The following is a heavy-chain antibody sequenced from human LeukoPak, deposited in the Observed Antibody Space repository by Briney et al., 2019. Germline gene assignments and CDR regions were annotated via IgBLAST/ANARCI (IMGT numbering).Heavy chain of an antibody. CDR3: ARDVVWPSNRRMVFDY. CDR2: IYIGGST. D-gene: IGHD2-15*01. Sequence: PGGSLRLSCAASGFTLSSKYMSWVRQAPGKGLEWVSVIYIGGSTYYADSVKGRFTISRDISKNTLYLQMISLRAEDTAVYYCARDVVWPSNRRMVFDYWGQGTLVTVSP. V-gene: IGHV3-66*02. CDR1: GFTLSSKY. J-gene: IGHJ4*02.